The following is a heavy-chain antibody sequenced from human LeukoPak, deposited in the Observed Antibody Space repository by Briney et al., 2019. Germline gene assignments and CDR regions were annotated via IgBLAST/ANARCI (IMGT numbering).Heavy chain of an antibody. CDR1: GFAVGSNY. CDR3: ARRPGD. Sequence: GGSLRLSCVASGFAVGSNYMSWVRQAPGKGLEWVSLIYSGGAIRYADSVKGRFTISRDSSKNTLFLQMNDLTVEDTARYYCARRPGDWGQGILVTVSS. D-gene: IGHD1-14*01. J-gene: IGHJ4*02. CDR2: IYSGGAI. V-gene: IGHV3-53*01.